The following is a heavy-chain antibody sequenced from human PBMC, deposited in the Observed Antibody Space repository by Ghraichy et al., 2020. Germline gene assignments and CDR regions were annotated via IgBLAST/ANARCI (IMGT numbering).Heavy chain of an antibody. Sequence: SETLSLTCTVSGGSVSSGSYYWSWIRQPPGKGLEWIGYIHYTGSTNYNPSLKSRVTISVDTSKNQFSLKLSSVTAADTAVYYCARQCSSTSCYYAFDIWGQGTMVTVSS. CDR1: GGSVSSGSYY. CDR3: ARQCSSTSCYYAFDI. CDR2: IHYTGST. D-gene: IGHD2-2*01. J-gene: IGHJ3*02. V-gene: IGHV4-61*01.